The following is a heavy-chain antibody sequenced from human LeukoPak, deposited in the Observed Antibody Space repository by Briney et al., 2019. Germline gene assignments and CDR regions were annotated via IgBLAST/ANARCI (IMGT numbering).Heavy chain of an antibody. CDR2: TYYRSKWYT. V-gene: IGHV6-1*01. Sequence: SQTLSLTCAISGDSVSSNSVGWHWIRQSPSRGLEWLGRTYYRSKWYTDYAVSVKSRITINPATSKNHFSLQLNSVTPEDTAVYYCARSHHFGWDVWGQGTTVTVSS. J-gene: IGHJ6*02. CDR1: GDSVSSNSVG. CDR3: ARSHHFGWDV.